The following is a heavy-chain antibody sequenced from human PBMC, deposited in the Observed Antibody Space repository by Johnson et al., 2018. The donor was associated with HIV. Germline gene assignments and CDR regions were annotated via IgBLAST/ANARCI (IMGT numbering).Heavy chain of an antibody. V-gene: IGHV3-30*02. CDR2: IRYDGSNK. Sequence: QVQLVESGGGVVQPGRSLRLSCAASGFTFSNYGMHWVRQAPGKGLEWVAFIRYDGSNKYDADSVKGRFTISRDNSKNTLYLQMNSLRAEDTAVYYCARASSGYYSDAFDIWGQGTMVTVSS. CDR3: ARASSGYYSDAFDI. CDR1: GFTFSNYG. J-gene: IGHJ3*02. D-gene: IGHD3-22*01.